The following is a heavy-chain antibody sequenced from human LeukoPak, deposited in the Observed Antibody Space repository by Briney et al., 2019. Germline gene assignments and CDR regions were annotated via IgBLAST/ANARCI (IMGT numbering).Heavy chain of an antibody. CDR2: IIPIFGTA. CDR3: ARDRGYYGSGSYYSFDY. V-gene: IGHV1-69*05. CDR1: GGTFSSYA. J-gene: IGHJ4*02. Sequence: SVKVSCKASGGTFSSYAISWVRQAPGQGLEWMGGIIPIFGTANYAQKFQGRVTITTDESTSTAYMELSSPRSEDTAVYYCARDRGYYGSGSYYSFDYWGQGTLVTVSS. D-gene: IGHD3-10*01.